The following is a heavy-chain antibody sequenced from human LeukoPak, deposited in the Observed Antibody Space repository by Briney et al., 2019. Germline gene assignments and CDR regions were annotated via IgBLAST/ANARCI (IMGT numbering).Heavy chain of an antibody. J-gene: IGHJ4*02. CDR1: GFTFSSYN. Sequence: GGSLRLSCAASGFTFSSYNMIWVRQAPGKGLKLVSSITTSSSDIYYADSVKGRFTISRDNAKNSLYLQMNSLRADDTAVYYCAREPAWDDYWGQGTLVTVSS. CDR2: ITTSSSDI. CDR3: AREPAWDDY. D-gene: IGHD2-2*01. V-gene: IGHV3-21*01.